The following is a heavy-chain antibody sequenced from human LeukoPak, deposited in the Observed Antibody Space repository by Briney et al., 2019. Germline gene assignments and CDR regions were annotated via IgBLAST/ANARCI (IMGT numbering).Heavy chain of an antibody. CDR1: GGSFSDYY. D-gene: IGHD1-26*01. Sequence: SETLSLTCAVFGGSFSDYYWSWIRQPPGKGLEWVGEINHSGGTNNNPSLKGRVTISVDTSKNQFSLKLSSVTAADTAVYYCARGPTVVGAGSWFDPWGQGTLVTVSS. CDR3: ARGPTVVGAGSWFDP. V-gene: IGHV4-34*01. J-gene: IGHJ5*02. CDR2: INHSGGT.